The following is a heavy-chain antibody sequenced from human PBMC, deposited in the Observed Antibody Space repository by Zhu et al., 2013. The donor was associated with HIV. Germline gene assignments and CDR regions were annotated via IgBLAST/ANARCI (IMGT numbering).Heavy chain of an antibody. D-gene: IGHD3-10*01. CDR1: GGTFSSYA. CDR3: AREERVTMVRGVIMESASWYFDL. CDR2: IIPIFGTA. J-gene: IGHJ2*01. V-gene: IGHV1-69*01. Sequence: QVQLVQSGAEVKKPGSSVKVSCKASGGTFSSYAISWVRQAPGQGLEWMGGIIPIFGTANYAQKFQGRVTITADESTSTAYMELSSLRSEDTAVYYCAREERVTMVRGVIMESASWYFDLWGRGTLVTVSS.